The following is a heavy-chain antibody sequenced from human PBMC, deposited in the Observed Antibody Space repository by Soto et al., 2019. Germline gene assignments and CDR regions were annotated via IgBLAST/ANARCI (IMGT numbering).Heavy chain of an antibody. CDR2: ISSSSSTI. CDR1: GFTFSSYS. Sequence: PGGSLRLSCAASGFTFSSYSMNWVRQAPGKGLEWVSYISSSSSTIHYADSVKGRFTISRDNAKNSLYLQMNSLRDEDTAVYYCARERWLQFDYYYGMDVWGQGTTVTVSS. CDR3: ARERWLQFDYYYGMDV. J-gene: IGHJ6*02. V-gene: IGHV3-48*02. D-gene: IGHD5-12*01.